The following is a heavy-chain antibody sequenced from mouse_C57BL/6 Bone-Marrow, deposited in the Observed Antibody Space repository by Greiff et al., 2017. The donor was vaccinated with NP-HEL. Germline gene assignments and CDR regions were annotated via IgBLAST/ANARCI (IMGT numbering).Heavy chain of an antibody. Sequence: VQLKESGAELVKPGASVKISCKASGYAFSSYWMNWVKQRPGKGLEWIGQIYPGDGDTNYNGKFKGKATLTADKSSSTAYMQLSSLTSEDSAVYFCARGGDYDAWFAYWGQGTLVTVSA. CDR2: IYPGDGDT. V-gene: IGHV1-80*01. D-gene: IGHD2-4*01. J-gene: IGHJ3*01. CDR1: GYAFSSYW. CDR3: ARGGDYDAWFAY.